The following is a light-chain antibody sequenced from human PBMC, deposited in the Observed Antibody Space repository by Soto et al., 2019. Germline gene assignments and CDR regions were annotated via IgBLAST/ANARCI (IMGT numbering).Light chain of an antibody. CDR2: DAS. V-gene: IGKV3-11*01. CDR3: QHRSDWPLT. Sequence: EIVLTQSPATLSLSPGERATLSCRASQSVSSYLAWYQQKPGQAPRLLIYDASNRATGIPARFSGSGSGTDFSLTISSLEPEDFAVYYCQHRSDWPLTFGHGTKVDI. CDR1: QSVSSY. J-gene: IGKJ3*01.